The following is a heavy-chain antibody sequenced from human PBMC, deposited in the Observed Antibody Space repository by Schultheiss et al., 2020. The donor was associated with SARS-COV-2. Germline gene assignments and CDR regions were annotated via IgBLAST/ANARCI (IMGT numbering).Heavy chain of an antibody. D-gene: IGHD2-2*01. CDR2: IYYSGST. Sequence: SETLSLTCTVSGGSISSYYWSWIRQPPEKGLEWIGYIYYSGSTNYNPSLKSRVTISVDTSKNQFSLKLSSVTAADTAVYYCARASPARRLEYQLLVDGMDVWGQGTTVTVSS. V-gene: IGHV4-59*01. J-gene: IGHJ6*02. CDR3: ARASPARRLEYQLLVDGMDV. CDR1: GGSISSYY.